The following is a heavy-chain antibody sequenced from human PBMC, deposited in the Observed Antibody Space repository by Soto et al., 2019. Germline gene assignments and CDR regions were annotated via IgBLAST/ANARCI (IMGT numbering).Heavy chain of an antibody. J-gene: IGHJ5*02. V-gene: IGHV4-31*03. CDR2: IYYSGST. Sequence: SETLSLTCTVSGGSISSGGYYWSWIRQHPGKGLEWIGYIYYSGSTYYNPSLKSRVTISVDTSKNQFSLKLSSVTAADTAVYYCARDISDIVVVPAAPRGVSFWFDPWGQGTLVTVSS. D-gene: IGHD2-2*01. CDR1: GGSISSGGYY. CDR3: ARDISDIVVVPAAPRGVSFWFDP.